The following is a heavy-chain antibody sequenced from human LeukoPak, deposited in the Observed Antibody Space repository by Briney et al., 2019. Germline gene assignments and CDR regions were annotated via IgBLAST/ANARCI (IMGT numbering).Heavy chain of an antibody. J-gene: IGHJ4*02. V-gene: IGHV3-21*01. CDR1: GVTFKNYA. Sequence: GGSLRLSCAASGVTFKNYAMSWVRQAPGKGLEWVSSISSTSNYIYYPDSVKGRFTISRDNAKNSLYLQINSLRAEDTAVYYCARDFFAATGAGTNFDYWGQGTLVTVSS. CDR3: ARDFFAATGAGTNFDY. CDR2: ISSTSNYI. D-gene: IGHD6-13*01.